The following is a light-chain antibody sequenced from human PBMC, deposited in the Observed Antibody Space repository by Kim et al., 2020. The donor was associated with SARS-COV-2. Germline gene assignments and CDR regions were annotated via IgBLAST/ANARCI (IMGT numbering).Light chain of an antibody. CDR1: RSVTTN. V-gene: IGKV3-11*01. Sequence: LSPGERAPPSRGASRSVTTNSAWYQQRPRPPPRLLSYDASNRATGIPARFSGGGSGTEFSLTISGLEPEDFAVYYCQQRESWPLTFGGGTKVDIK. CDR3: QQRESWPLT. J-gene: IGKJ4*01. CDR2: DAS.